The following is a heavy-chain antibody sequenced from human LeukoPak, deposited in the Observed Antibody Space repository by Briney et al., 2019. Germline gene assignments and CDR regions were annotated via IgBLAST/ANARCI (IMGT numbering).Heavy chain of an antibody. CDR2: IYYSGST. Sequence: SETLSLTCTVSGGSISSYYWSWIRQPPGKGLEWIGYIYYSGSTNYNPSLKSRVTISVDTSKNQFSLKLSSVTAADTAVYYCARHVPGPLIAAAGTYAFDIWGQGTMVTVSS. CDR1: GGSISSYY. D-gene: IGHD6-13*01. J-gene: IGHJ3*02. V-gene: IGHV4-59*08. CDR3: ARHVPGPLIAAAGTYAFDI.